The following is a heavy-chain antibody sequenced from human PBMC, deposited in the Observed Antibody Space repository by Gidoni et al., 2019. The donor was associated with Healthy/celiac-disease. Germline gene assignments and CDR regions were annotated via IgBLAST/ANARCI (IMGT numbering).Heavy chain of an antibody. CDR2: ISSSSSYI. Sequence: EVQLVESGGGLVKPGGSLRLSCAASGFTFRSYSINWVRQAPGKGLEWVSSISSSSSYIYYADSVKGRFTISRDNAKNSLYLQMNSLRAEDTAVYYCARDGPRDTAMVTTGDDAFDIWGQGTMVTVSS. CDR1: GFTFRSYS. V-gene: IGHV3-21*01. D-gene: IGHD5-18*01. J-gene: IGHJ3*02. CDR3: ARDGPRDTAMVTTGDDAFDI.